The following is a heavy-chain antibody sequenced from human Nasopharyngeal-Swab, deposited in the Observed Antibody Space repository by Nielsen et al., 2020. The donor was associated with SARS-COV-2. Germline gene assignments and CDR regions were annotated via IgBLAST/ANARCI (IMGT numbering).Heavy chain of an antibody. Sequence: SGPTLVKPPETLTLTCTVSGFSLSNARMGVSWIRQPPGKALEWLAHIFSNDEKSYSTSLKSRLTISKDTSKSQVVLTMTNTDPVDTATYYCARMGHYYYGMDVWGQGTTVTVSS. CDR1: GFSLSNARMG. CDR3: ARMGHYYYGMDV. V-gene: IGHV2-26*01. CDR2: IFSNDEK. J-gene: IGHJ6*02.